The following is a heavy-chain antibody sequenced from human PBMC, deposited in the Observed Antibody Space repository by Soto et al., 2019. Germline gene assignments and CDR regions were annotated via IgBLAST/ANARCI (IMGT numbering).Heavy chain of an antibody. Sequence: QITLKESGPTLVKPTQTLTLTCTFSGFSLNTTAMGVAWIRQPPGKALEWLALIYWDDDKRYNPSLQSRLTITKDTSKNQVVLTMTNMDPVDTTTYFSAHNPTVIAYFDFWGQGTLVTVSS. CDR2: IYWDDDK. CDR1: GFSLNTTAMG. V-gene: IGHV2-5*02. J-gene: IGHJ4*02. CDR3: AHNPTVIAYFDF. D-gene: IGHD2-21*01.